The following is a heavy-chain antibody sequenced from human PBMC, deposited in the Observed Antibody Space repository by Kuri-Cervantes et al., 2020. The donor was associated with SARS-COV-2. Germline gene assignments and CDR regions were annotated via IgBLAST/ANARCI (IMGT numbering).Heavy chain of an antibody. CDR2: ISVSGDST. Sequence: GESLKISCGASGFTFNNYAMSWVRQAPGKGLQWVSTISVSGDSTYYADSVKGRFTISRDNSKNTLYLQMNSLRAEDTAVYYCAKDLSGVSSSFFFDSWGQGTPVTVSS. V-gene: IGHV3-23*01. D-gene: IGHD2/OR15-2a*01. CDR1: GFTFNNYA. J-gene: IGHJ4*02. CDR3: AKDLSGVSSSFFFDS.